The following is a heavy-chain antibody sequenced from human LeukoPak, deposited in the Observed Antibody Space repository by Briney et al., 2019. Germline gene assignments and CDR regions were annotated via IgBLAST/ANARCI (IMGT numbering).Heavy chain of an antibody. Sequence: GGSLRLSCAASGFIFSSYWMSWVRQAPGKGLEWVAHIKQDGSEKYYVDSAKGRFTISRDNAKNSLYLQMNNLRAEDTAVYYCARGKRGYSFGDYWGQGTLVTVSS. D-gene: IGHD5-18*01. J-gene: IGHJ4*02. CDR3: ARGKRGYSFGDY. CDR2: IKQDGSEK. V-gene: IGHV3-7*01. CDR1: GFIFSSYW.